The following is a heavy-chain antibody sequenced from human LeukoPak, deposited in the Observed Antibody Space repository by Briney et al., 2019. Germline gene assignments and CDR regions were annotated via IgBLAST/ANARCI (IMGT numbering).Heavy chain of an antibody. Sequence: PGGSLRLSCAASGFTFSDYTMHWVRRAPGKGLEWVGLISYDGSNKYYADSVKGRFTISRDNSKNTLYLQMNSLRAEDTAVYYCARDYLQLERRPRPWFDPWGQGTLVTVSS. CDR2: ISYDGSNK. D-gene: IGHD1-1*01. V-gene: IGHV3-30*04. J-gene: IGHJ5*02. CDR1: GFTFSDYT. CDR3: ARDYLQLERRPRPWFDP.